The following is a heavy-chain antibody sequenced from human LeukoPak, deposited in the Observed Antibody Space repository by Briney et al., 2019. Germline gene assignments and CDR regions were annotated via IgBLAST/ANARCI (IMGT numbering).Heavy chain of an antibody. Sequence: GASVKVSCKASGYTFTSYDINWVRQATGQGLEWMGWMNPNSGNTGYAQKFQGRVTITRNTSISTAYMELSSLRSEDTAVYYCARGRRGYSYGYRGGYYYYYYMDVWGKGTTVTVSS. CDR3: ARGRRGYSYGYRGGYYYYYYMDV. V-gene: IGHV1-8*03. D-gene: IGHD5-18*01. CDR1: GYTFTSYD. CDR2: MNPNSGNT. J-gene: IGHJ6*03.